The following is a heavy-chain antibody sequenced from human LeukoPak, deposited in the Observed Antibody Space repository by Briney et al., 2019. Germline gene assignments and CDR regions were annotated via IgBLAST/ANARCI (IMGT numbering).Heavy chain of an antibody. CDR2: IYHTGTT. CDR1: GGSIRGYY. Sequence: SETLSLTCTVSGGSIRGYYWTWIRQAPGKGLEWMGHIYHTGTTSQNPSLNSRFTISVDTPKNQFSLRLSTVTAADTAMYYCARDFAFDLWGQGTMVTVSS. J-gene: IGHJ3*01. V-gene: IGHV4-59*01. CDR3: ARDFAFDL.